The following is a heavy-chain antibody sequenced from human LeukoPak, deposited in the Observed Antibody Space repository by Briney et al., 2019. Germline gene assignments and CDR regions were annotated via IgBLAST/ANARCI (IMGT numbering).Heavy chain of an antibody. J-gene: IGHJ4*02. D-gene: IGHD6-19*01. CDR3: ARVGIAVAGTNYFDY. CDR1: GFTFSSYA. CDR2: INDNGDGT. V-gene: IGHV3-23*01. Sequence: PGGSLRLSCAASGFTFSSYAMSWVRQAPGKGLKWVSTINDNGDGTYYADSVKGRFTISRDNSYNTVSLQMNSLRAEDTAVYYCARVGIAVAGTNYFDYWGQGTLVTVSS.